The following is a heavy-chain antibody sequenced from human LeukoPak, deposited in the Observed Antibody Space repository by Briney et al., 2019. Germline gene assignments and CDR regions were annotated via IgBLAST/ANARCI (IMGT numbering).Heavy chain of an antibody. V-gene: IGHV1-8*01. CDR1: GYTFTSYD. D-gene: IGHD3-10*01. Sequence: ASVKVSCKASGYTFTSYDINWVRQAPGQGLEWMGWMNPNSGNTGYAQKFQGRVTMTRNTSISTAYMELSSLRSEDTAVYYCARVFGTVYYYYYMDVWGKGTTVTVSS. CDR3: ARVFGTVYYYYYMDV. J-gene: IGHJ6*03. CDR2: MNPNSGNT.